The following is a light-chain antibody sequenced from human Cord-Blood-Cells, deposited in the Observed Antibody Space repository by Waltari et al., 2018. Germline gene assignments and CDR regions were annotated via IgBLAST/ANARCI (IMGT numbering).Light chain of an antibody. J-gene: IGLJ3*02. CDR2: QSS. V-gene: IGLV3-1*01. CDR1: KLGDKY. CDR3: QAWDSSFWV. Sequence: SYELTQPPSVSVSPGQTASITCSGDKLGDKYACWYQQKPGQSPVLVIYQSSKRPSGIPERFSGSNSGNTATLTISGTQAMDEADYYCQAWDSSFWVFGGGTKLTVL.